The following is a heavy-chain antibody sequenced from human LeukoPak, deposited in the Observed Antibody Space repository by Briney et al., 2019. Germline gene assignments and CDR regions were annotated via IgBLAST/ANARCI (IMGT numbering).Heavy chain of an antibody. J-gene: IGHJ5*02. CDR2: IYHSGST. CDR1: GGSISSGAYY. CDR3: ARDRGNSGIPVTIGGFDP. Sequence: PSQTLPLTCTVSGGSISSGAYYWTWIRQPPGKGLEWIGYIYHSGSTYYNPSLKSRVTISVDRSKNQFSLNLSSVTAADTAVYYCARDRGNSGIPVTIGGFDPWGQGILVTVSS. V-gene: IGHV4-30-2*01. D-gene: IGHD6-19*01.